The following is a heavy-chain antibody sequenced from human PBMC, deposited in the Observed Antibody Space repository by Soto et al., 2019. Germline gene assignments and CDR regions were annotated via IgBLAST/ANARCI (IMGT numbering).Heavy chain of an antibody. D-gene: IGHD1-26*01. V-gene: IGHV1-2*02. CDR1: GYTFTVYY. CDR2: INPKSGGT. J-gene: IGHJ4*02. Sequence: ASVKVSCKASGYTFTVYYMHWVRQAPVQGLEWMGWINPKSGGTMYPQKFQGRVTMTWDTSISTAYMALTRLRSDDTAVYYCARSPIRGSYKYYFDYWGQGTLVTVSS. CDR3: ARSPIRGSYKYYFDY.